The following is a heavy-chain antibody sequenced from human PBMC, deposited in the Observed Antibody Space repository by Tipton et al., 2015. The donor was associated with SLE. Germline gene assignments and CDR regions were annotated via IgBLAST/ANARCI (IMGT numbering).Heavy chain of an antibody. V-gene: IGHV4-4*02. CDR1: GASISGSSW. Sequence: TLSLTCAVSGASISGSSWWSWVRQPPGKGLEWIGEIYHSRSTTYTNYNPSLKRRVTISVDNSKNQFSLRLKSVTAADTAVYYCATGHFDFWGQGRLVTVSS. D-gene: IGHD1-1*01. CDR2: IYHSRSTTYT. CDR3: ATGHFDF. J-gene: IGHJ5*01.